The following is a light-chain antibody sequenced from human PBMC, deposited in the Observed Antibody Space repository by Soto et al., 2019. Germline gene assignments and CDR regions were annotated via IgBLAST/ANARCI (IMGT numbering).Light chain of an antibody. CDR2: EVS. CDR3: SSYTSSSTLGV. V-gene: IGLV2-14*01. J-gene: IGLJ2*01. CDR1: SSDVGGYNY. Sequence: QSALTQPASVSGSPGQSITISCTGTSSDVGGYNYVSWYQQHPGKAPKLMIYEVSNRPSGVSNRFSGSKSVNTASLTISGLQAEEEADYYCSSYTSSSTLGVFGGGTKVTVL.